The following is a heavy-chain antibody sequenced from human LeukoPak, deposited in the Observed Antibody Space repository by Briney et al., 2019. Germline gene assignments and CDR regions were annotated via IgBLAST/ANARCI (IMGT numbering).Heavy chain of an antibody. CDR1: GGSFSGYY. CDR2: INHSGST. CDR3: ARVKGRDWFDP. J-gene: IGHJ5*02. D-gene: IGHD3-10*01. V-gene: IGHV4-34*01. Sequence: PSETLSLTCAVYGGSFSGYYWSWIRQPPGKGLEWIGEINHSGSTNYNPSLKSRVTISVDTSKNQFSLKLSSVTAADTAVYYCARVKGRDWFDPWGQGTLVTVSS.